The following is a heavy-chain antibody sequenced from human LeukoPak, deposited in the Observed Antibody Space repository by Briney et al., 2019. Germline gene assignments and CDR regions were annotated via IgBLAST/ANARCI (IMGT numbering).Heavy chain of an antibody. CDR1: GFTFSNYA. CDR2: ISGDGVST. J-gene: IGHJ4*02. CDR3: AKESGKFDY. Sequence: GGSPRLSCAASGFTFSNYAMHWVRQAPGKGLEWVSLISGDGVSTFYADSVKGRFSISRDNSKNSLYLEMNSLRTEDAAMYYCAKESGKFDYWGQGTLVAVSS. V-gene: IGHV3-43*02.